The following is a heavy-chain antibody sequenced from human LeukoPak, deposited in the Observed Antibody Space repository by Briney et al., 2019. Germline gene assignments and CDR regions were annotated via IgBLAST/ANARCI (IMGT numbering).Heavy chain of an antibody. CDR1: GYTFTGYY. CDR2: INPNSGGT. J-gene: IGHJ4*02. CDR3: ARVLHTLTVAGTQVVDY. V-gene: IGHV1-2*02. Sequence: GASVKVSCKASGYTFTGYYMHWVRQAPGQGLEWMGWINPNSGGTNYAQKFQGRVTMTRDTSISTAYMELSRLRSDDTAVYYCARVLHTLTVAGTQVVDYCGQGTLVTVSS. D-gene: IGHD6-19*01.